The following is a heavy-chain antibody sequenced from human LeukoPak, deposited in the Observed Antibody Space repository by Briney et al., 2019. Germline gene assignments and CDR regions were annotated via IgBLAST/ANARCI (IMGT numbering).Heavy chain of an antibody. CDR1: GYTFTSYA. CDR2: IIPILGIA. J-gene: IGHJ4*02. Sequence: SVKVSCKASGYTFTSYAISWVRQAPGQGLEWMGRIIPILGIANYAQKFQGRVTITADKSTSTAYMELSSLRSEDTAVYYCAREADCGGDCYYYYFDYWGQGTLVTVSS. D-gene: IGHD2-21*02. CDR3: AREADCGGDCYYYYFDY. V-gene: IGHV1-69*04.